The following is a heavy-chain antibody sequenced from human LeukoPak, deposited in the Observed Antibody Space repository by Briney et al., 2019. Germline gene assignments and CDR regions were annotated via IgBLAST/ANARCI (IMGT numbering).Heavy chain of an antibody. Sequence: SETLSLTCAVYGGSFSGYSWTWIRQPPGRGLEWIGEIDHSGSANYNPSLKSRVTISVDTSKNQFSLKLSSVTAADTAVYYCARRPYYDFWSGSTSPQYYYYYYMDVWGKGTTVTASS. V-gene: IGHV4-34*01. D-gene: IGHD3-3*01. CDR2: IDHSGSA. J-gene: IGHJ6*03. CDR3: ARRPYYDFWSGSTSPQYYYYYYMDV. CDR1: GGSFSGYS.